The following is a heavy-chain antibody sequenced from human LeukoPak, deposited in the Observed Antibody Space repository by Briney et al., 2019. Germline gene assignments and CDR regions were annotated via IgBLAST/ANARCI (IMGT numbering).Heavy chain of an antibody. D-gene: IGHD1-1*01. CDR2: VNPNSGGT. V-gene: IGHV1-2*02. CDR1: GYTFTGYY. Sequence: ASVKVSCKASGYTFTGYYMHWVRQAPGQGLEWMGWVNPNSGGTNYAQKFQGRVTMTRDTSISTAYMELSGLRSDDTAVYYCARLNWKDAFDIWGQGTMVTVSS. CDR3: ARLNWKDAFDI. J-gene: IGHJ3*02.